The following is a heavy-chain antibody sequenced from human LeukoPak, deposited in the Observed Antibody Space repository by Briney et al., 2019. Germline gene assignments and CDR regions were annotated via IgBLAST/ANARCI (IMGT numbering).Heavy chain of an antibody. Sequence: GGSLRLSCAASGFTFSSYSVNWVRQAPGKGLEWVSSISSSSSYIYYADSVKGRFTISRDNAKNSLYLQMNSLRAEDTAVYYCAREFRPDYDILTGYFDAFDIWGQGTMVTVSS. D-gene: IGHD3-9*01. V-gene: IGHV3-21*01. CDR2: ISSSSSYI. J-gene: IGHJ3*02. CDR1: GFTFSSYS. CDR3: AREFRPDYDILTGYFDAFDI.